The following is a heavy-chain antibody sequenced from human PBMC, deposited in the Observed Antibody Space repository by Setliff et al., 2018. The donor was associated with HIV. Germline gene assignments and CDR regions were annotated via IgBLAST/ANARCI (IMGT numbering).Heavy chain of an antibody. CDR1: GYFVAGGYY. D-gene: IGHD1-1*01. V-gene: IGHV4-38-2*02. Sequence: KPSETLSLTCTVSGYFVAGGYYWGWIRQSPGKGLEWIGNIFHSGTTYYNPSLRSRITISVDTSKNQFFLNMTSVTAADTAVYYCVRAPPGIQLLASTNGPYYFDYWGHGTLVTVSS. CDR2: IFHSGTT. CDR3: VRAPPGIQLLASTNGPYYFDY. J-gene: IGHJ4*01.